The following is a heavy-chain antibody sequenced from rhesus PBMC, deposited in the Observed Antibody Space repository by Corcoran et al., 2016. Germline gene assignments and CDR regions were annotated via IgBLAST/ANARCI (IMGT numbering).Heavy chain of an antibody. V-gene: IGHV4-127*01. CDR3: ARDPAYCTGSGCYGYYGLDS. CDR2: IGGNTTTP. Sequence: QVQLQESGPGLVKPSETLSLTCAVSGYSTSSGSCWIWIRQTPGKGREGVGYIGGNTTTPNHTPPLKSRITISKDTAKNPLSLKLPSVTAADTAVYYCARDPAYCTGSGCYGYYGLDSWGQGVVVTVSS. CDR1: GYSTSSGSC. D-gene: IGHD2-21*01. J-gene: IGHJ6*01.